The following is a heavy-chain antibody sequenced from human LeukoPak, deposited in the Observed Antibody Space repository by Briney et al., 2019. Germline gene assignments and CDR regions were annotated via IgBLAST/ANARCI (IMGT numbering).Heavy chain of an antibody. Sequence: GGSLRLSCAASGFTFSSYGMHWVRQAPGKGLEWVAFIRYDGSNKYYADSVKGRFTISRDNSKNTLYLQMNSPRAEDTAVYYCAKGAKVGATTYFDYWGQGTLVTVSS. V-gene: IGHV3-30*02. CDR1: GFTFSSYG. J-gene: IGHJ4*02. CDR3: AKGAKVGATTYFDY. CDR2: IRYDGSNK. D-gene: IGHD1-26*01.